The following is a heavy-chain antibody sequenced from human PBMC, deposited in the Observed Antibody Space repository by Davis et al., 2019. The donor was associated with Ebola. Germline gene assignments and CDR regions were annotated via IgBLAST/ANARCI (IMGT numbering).Heavy chain of an antibody. CDR2: ISTSGNSI. V-gene: IGHV3-11*01. CDR3: AKDGFTVFGVSADVDN. J-gene: IGHJ4*02. D-gene: IGHD3-3*01. CDR1: GFAFTDYY. Sequence: GGSLRLSCAASGFAFTDYYINWIRQAPGKGLEWLSYISTSGNSIYYADSVKGRFTISRDYSKNTVSLQMNSLRAEDTAIYYCAKDGFTVFGVSADVDNWGQGTLVTVAS.